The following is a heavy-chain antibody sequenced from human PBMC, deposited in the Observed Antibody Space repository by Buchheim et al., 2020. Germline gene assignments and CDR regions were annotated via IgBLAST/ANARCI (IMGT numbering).Heavy chain of an antibody. CDR3: AKDNRITMVRGAPGY. CDR1: GFTFSSYG. D-gene: IGHD3-10*01. V-gene: IGHV3-30*18. J-gene: IGHJ4*02. CDR2: ISYDGSNK. Sequence: QVQLVESGGGVVQPGRSLRLSCAASGFTFSSYGMHWVRQAPGKGLEWVAVISYDGSNKYYADSVKGRFTISSDNSKNTLYLQMNSLRAEDTAVYYCAKDNRITMVRGAPGYWGQGTL.